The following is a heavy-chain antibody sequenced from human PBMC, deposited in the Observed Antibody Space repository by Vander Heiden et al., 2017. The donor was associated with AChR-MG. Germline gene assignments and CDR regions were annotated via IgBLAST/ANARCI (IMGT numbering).Heavy chain of an antibody. CDR3: ARDQQRLKFDY. Sequence: QVQLQESGPGLVKPSQTLSLTCTVSGGSISSGGYSWSWIRQHPGKGLEWIGYIYYSGSTYYNPSLKSRVTISVDTSKNQFSLKMSSLTAADTAVYYCARDQQRLKFDYWGQGTLVTVSS. V-gene: IGHV4-31*03. J-gene: IGHJ4*02. CDR2: IYYSGST. D-gene: IGHD1-1*01. CDR1: GGSISSGGYS.